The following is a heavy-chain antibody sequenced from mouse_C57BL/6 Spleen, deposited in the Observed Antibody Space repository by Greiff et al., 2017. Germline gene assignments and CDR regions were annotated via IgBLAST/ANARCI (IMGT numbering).Heavy chain of an antibody. CDR3: TGYWDFFDY. CDR1: GFTFSNYR. CDR2: IRLKYDNYAT. D-gene: IGHD4-1*01. V-gene: IGHV6-3*01. Sequence: EVQLVESGGGLVQPGGSMKLSCVASGFTFSNYRMNWVRQSPEKGLEWVAQIRLKYDNYATHYAESVKGRFTLQRDDSKSSVYLQMNNLRAAVTEIYYCTGYWDFFDYWGQGTTLTVSS. J-gene: IGHJ2*01.